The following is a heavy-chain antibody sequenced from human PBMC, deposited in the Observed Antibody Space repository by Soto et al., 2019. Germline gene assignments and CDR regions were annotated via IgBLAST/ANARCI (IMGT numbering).Heavy chain of an antibody. V-gene: IGHV4-39*01. Sequence: SETLSLTCTVSGGSISSSSYYWGWIRQPPGKGLEWIGSIYYSGSTYYNPSLKSRVTISVDTSKNQFSLKLSSVTAADTAVYYCARVVVAATRYYYYYGMDVWGQGTTVTVSS. CDR1: GGSISSSSYY. J-gene: IGHJ6*02. D-gene: IGHD2-15*01. CDR2: IYYSGST. CDR3: ARVVVAATRYYYYYGMDV.